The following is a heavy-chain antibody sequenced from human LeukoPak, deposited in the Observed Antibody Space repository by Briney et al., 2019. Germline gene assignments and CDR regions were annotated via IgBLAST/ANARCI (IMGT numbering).Heavy chain of an antibody. D-gene: IGHD3-22*01. Sequence: SETLSLTCTVSGGSVSSGSYYWSWIRQPPGKGLEWIGYIYYSGSTNYNPSLKSRVTISVDTSKNQFSLKLSSVTAADTAVYYCARVKGGYFDYWGQGTLVTVSS. J-gene: IGHJ4*02. CDR1: GGSVSSGSYY. CDR3: ARVKGGYFDY. CDR2: IYYSGST. V-gene: IGHV4-61*01.